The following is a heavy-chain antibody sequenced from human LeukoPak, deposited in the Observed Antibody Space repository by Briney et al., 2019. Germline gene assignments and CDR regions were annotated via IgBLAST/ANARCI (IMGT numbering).Heavy chain of an antibody. J-gene: IGHJ3*02. D-gene: IGHD1-26*01. CDR2: MNPNSGNT. V-gene: IGHV1-8*01. CDR3: ARVGRSGSSHAFDI. Sequence: ASVKVSCKASGYTFTSYDINWVRQATGQGLEWMGWMNPNSGNTGYAQKFQGRVTMTRDTSISTAYMELSRLRSDDTAVYYCARVGRSGSSHAFDIWGQGTMVTVSS. CDR1: GYTFTSYD.